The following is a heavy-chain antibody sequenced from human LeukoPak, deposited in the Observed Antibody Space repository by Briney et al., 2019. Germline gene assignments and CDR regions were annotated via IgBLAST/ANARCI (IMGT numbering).Heavy chain of an antibody. J-gene: IGHJ4*02. D-gene: IGHD2-21*01. Sequence: SETLSLTCNVSGASFNYYYWSWIRQPAGKGLEWLGRVYLGGSTNYNPSLKSRVMMSLDKANNQFSLRLSSVTAADTATYYCARDHCDDAACYPFDRWGQGTLVTVSS. V-gene: IGHV4-4*07. CDR3: ARDHCDDAACYPFDR. CDR2: VYLGGST. CDR1: GASFNYYY.